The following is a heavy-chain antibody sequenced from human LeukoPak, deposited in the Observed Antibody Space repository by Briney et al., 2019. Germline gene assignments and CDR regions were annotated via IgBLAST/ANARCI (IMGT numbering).Heavy chain of an antibody. Sequence: PGGSLRLSCAASGFTVNSNYMNWVRQAPGKGLEWVSVVYSDDTTYYADSVKGRFTISRDNSKNTLHLQMNNLRAEDTAVYYCARGGGYYAIDYWGQGTLVTVSS. CDR3: ARGGGYYAIDY. V-gene: IGHV3-53*01. CDR2: VYSDDTT. CDR1: GFTVNSNY. J-gene: IGHJ4*02. D-gene: IGHD1-26*01.